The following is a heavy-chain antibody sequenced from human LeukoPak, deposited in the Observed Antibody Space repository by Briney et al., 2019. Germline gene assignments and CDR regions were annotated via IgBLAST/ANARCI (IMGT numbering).Heavy chain of an antibody. V-gene: IGHV3-13*01. CDR3: VRQRKSHGNFDY. CDR2: VGIAADT. Sequence: GGSLRLSCAASGFTFSDHAMHWVRQAPGKGLEWVSAVGIAADTFYPGSVKGRFTISRENAKNSLYLQMNSLRVEDTAVYYCVRQRKSHGNFDYWGQGTLVTVSS. D-gene: IGHD1-26*01. CDR1: GFTFSDHA. J-gene: IGHJ4*02.